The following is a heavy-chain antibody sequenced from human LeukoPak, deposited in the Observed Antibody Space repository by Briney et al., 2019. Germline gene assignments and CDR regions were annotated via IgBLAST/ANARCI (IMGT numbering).Heavy chain of an antibody. CDR2: ISSSTSHI. CDR3: AKDGYSYGLRNYYMDV. D-gene: IGHD5-18*01. V-gene: IGHV3-21*01. CDR1: GFTFSSYS. J-gene: IGHJ6*03. Sequence: GGSLRLSCAASGFTFSSYSMNWVRQAPGKGLEWVSSISSSTSHIYYADSVKGRFIISRDNSKNTLYLQMNSLRAEDTAVYYCAKDGYSYGLRNYYMDVWGKGTTVTISS.